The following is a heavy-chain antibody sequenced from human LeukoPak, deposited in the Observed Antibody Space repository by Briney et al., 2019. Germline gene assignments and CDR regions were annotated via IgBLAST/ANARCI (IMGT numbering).Heavy chain of an antibody. CDR3: ARVYDILNSQYYFDY. J-gene: IGHJ4*02. Sequence: ASVKVSCKASGYTFTSYYMHWVRQAPGQGLEWMGIINPSGGSTSYAQKFQGRVTMTRDTSTSTVYMELSSLRSEDTAVYYCARVYDILNSQYYFDYWGQGTLVTVSS. CDR2: INPSGGST. V-gene: IGHV1-46*01. CDR1: GYTFTSYY. D-gene: IGHD3-9*01.